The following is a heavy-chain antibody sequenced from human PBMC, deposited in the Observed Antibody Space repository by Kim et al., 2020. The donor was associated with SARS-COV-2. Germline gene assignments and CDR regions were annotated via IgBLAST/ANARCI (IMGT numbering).Heavy chain of an antibody. V-gene: IGHV4-39*01. CDR1: GGSISNSRSY. CDR3: VTRAENSCVEIDC. D-gene: IGHD2-21*01. CDR2: SYYRGST. Sequence: SETLSLTCSISGGSISNSRSYWGWIRQPQGKGLEWIGSSYYRGSTYYNPSLKSRVTISIDMSKNQFSLKLSSVTAADTAVYYCVTRAENSCVEIDCWGQGTLVTVSS. J-gene: IGHJ4*02.